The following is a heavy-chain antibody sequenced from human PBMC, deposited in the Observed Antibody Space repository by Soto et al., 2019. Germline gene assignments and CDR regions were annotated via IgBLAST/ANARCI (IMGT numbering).Heavy chain of an antibody. CDR2: ISYDGTTK. Sequence: QVQLVQSGGGVVQPGRSLRLSCAASGFTFSDYGMHWVRQAPGRGLEWVAFISYDGTTKYYADSVKGRFTISRDISKNTLYLQMNSLRAEDTAVYYCAHEHGSGSYQLEYWGQGTLVTVSS. V-gene: IGHV3-30*18. J-gene: IGHJ4*02. CDR1: GFTFSDYG. CDR3: AHEHGSGSYQLEY. D-gene: IGHD3-10*01.